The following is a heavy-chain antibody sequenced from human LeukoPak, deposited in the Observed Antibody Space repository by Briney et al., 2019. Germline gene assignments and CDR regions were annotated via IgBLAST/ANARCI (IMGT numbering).Heavy chain of an antibody. CDR1: GYTFTGYY. CDR3: ARTNFGVEFVFDY. D-gene: IGHD3-3*01. J-gene: IGHJ4*02. Sequence: GASVKVSCKASGYTFTGYYMHWVRQAPGQGLEWMGWINPNSGGTNYAQKFQGRVTMTRDTSISTAYMELSRLRSDDTAVYYCARTNFGVEFVFDYWGQGTLVTVSS. V-gene: IGHV1-2*02. CDR2: INPNSGGT.